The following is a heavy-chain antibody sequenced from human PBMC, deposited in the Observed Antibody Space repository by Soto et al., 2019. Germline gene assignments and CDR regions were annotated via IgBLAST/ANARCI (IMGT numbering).Heavy chain of an antibody. Sequence: QVQLQVSAPGLVKPSETLSLTCTVSGDSISAYSWSWVRQRPGKGLEWIGNIHYNGNTKYNPSLKSRVSMSVDTSKNQFYLRLISVTAADKAKYFCASEGNLGRWLQPLDFWGQGTLVTVSS. V-gene: IGHV4-59*01. CDR1: GDSISAYS. CDR3: ASEGNLGRWLQPLDF. D-gene: IGHD5-12*01. J-gene: IGHJ4*02. CDR2: IHYNGNT.